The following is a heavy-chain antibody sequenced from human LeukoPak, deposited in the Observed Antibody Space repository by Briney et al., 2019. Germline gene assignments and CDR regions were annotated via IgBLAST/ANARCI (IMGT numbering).Heavy chain of an antibody. D-gene: IGHD3-10*01. J-gene: IGHJ4*02. CDR3: ARPRVLYGSGPTLV. Sequence: KRSETLSLTCAIYGGSFSGYSWTWIRQPPGKGREWIGEFSHSGFPVYNPSRGGRVTISIDASKNQFSLKLNSVTPADTAVYYCARPRVLYGSGPTLVWGPGTLVTVSS. V-gene: IGHV4-34*01. CDR1: GGSFSGYS. CDR2: FSHSGFP.